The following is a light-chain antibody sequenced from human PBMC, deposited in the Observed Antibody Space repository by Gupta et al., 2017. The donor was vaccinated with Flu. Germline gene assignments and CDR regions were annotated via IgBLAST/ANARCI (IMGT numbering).Light chain of an antibody. CDR1: QRGSST. CDR3: QQYNNWHPYT. CDR2: GAS. J-gene: IGKJ2*01. V-gene: IGKV3-15*01. Sequence: ESATLSSRASQRGSSTLAWYQQQPGQAPSLLIYGASTRATGIPARFSGSGSWTEFTLTISSLQSEDFSVYYCQQYNNWHPYTFGQGTKLEIK.